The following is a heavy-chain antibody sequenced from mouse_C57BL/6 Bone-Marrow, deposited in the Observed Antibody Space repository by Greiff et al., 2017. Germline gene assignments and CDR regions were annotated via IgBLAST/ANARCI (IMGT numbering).Heavy chain of an antibody. J-gene: IGHJ2*01. CDR3: TRSLIYYGTNY. CDR1: GFNIKDYY. D-gene: IGHD1-1*01. V-gene: IGHV14-2*01. Sequence: EVQLQESGAELVKPGASVKLSCTASGFNIKDYYIHWVKQRTEQGLEWIGRIYPDDGGTKYAPKFQDKATITADTSSNTAYLQLSSLTSEDTAVYYCTRSLIYYGTNYWGQGTTLTVSS. CDR2: IYPDDGGT.